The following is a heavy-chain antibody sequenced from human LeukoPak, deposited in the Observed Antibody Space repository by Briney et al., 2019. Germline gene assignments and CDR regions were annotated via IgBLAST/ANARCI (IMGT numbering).Heavy chain of an antibody. Sequence: GGSLRLSCAASGFTFSSYAMHWVRQAPGKGLEWVAVISYDGSNKYYADSVKGRFTISRDNSKNTLYLQMNSLRAEDTAVYYCANRDYWGQGTLVTVSS. CDR3: ANRDY. CDR1: GFTFSSYA. V-gene: IGHV3-30*04. CDR2: ISYDGSNK. J-gene: IGHJ4*02.